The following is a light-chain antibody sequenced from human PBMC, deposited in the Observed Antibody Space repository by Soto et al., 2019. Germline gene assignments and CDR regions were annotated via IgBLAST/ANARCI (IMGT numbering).Light chain of an antibody. CDR3: QTWGTGIQV. J-gene: IGLJ2*01. Sequence: QLVLTQSPSASASLGASVKLTCTLRSGHSNYAIAWHQRQPEQGPRYLMKLNSDGSHSKGDGIPDRFSGSSSGTERYLTISSLQSEDEADYYCQTWGTGIQVFGGGTKLTVL. V-gene: IGLV4-69*01. CDR2: LNSDGSH. CDR1: SGHSNYA.